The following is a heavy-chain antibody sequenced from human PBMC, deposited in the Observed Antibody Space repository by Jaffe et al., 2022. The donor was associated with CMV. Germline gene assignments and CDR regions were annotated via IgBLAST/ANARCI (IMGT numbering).Heavy chain of an antibody. CDR3: ARRGLGVGATDY. CDR2: IYYSGST. V-gene: IGHV4-39*01. D-gene: IGHD1-26*01. Sequence: QLQLQESGPGLVKPSETLSLTCTVSGGSISSSSYYWGWIRQPPGKGLEWIGSIYYSGSTYYNPSLKSRVTISVDTSKNQFSLKLSSVTAADTAVYYCARRGLGVGATDYWGQGTLVTVSS. J-gene: IGHJ4*02. CDR1: GGSISSSSYY.